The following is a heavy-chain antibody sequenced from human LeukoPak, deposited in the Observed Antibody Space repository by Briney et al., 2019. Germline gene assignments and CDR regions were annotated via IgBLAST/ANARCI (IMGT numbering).Heavy chain of an antibody. J-gene: IGHJ5*02. D-gene: IGHD3-10*01. CDR3: ARSVTMPRGFDP. Sequence: ASVKVSCKASGYTFTSYAMNWVRQAPGQGLEWMGWISAYNGNTNYAQKLQGRVTMTTDTSTSTAYMELRSLRSDDTAVYYCARSVTMPRGFDPWGQGTLVTVSS. CDR1: GYTFTSYA. V-gene: IGHV1-18*01. CDR2: ISAYNGNT.